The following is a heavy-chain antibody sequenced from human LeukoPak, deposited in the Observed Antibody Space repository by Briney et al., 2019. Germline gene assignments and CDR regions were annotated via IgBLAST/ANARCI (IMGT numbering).Heavy chain of an antibody. V-gene: IGHV3-23*01. D-gene: IGHD6-13*01. CDR3: ADPYSSSWGAFDI. CDR1: GFTFSSYA. Sequence: QSGGSLRLSCAASGFTFSSYAMSWVRQAPGKGLEWVSAISGSGGSTYYADSVKGRFTISRDNSKNTLYLQMNSLRAEDTAVYYCADPYSSSWGAFDIWGQGTMVTVSS. J-gene: IGHJ3*02. CDR2: ISGSGGST.